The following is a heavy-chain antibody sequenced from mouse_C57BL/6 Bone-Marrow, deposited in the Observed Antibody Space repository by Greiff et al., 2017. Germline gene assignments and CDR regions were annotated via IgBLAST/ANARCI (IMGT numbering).Heavy chain of an antibody. CDR3: AKGAGAY. Sequence: VQLVESGPGLVQPSQSLSITCTVSGFSFTSYGVHWVRQSPGQGLAWLGVIWRGGSTDYNAAFMSRLSITKDNSKSHVFFKMNSLQADDTAIYYCAKGAGAYWGQGTLVTVSA. CDR1: GFSFTSYG. D-gene: IGHD6-1*01. J-gene: IGHJ3*01. V-gene: IGHV2-5*01. CDR2: IWRGGST.